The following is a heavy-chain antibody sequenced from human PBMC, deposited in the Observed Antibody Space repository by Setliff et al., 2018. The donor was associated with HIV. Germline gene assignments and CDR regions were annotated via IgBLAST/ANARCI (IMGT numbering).Heavy chain of an antibody. D-gene: IGHD4-17*01. V-gene: IGHV3-30*04. CDR3: ASSYGDYDAFHI. Sequence: PGGSLRLSCAASRSTCSGCSVHWVRQAPGKGLEWVALISYDVSIRYYADSVKGRFTISRDRSKSTLYLQMNRLRTEDTAVYYCASSYGDYDAFHIWGQGTMVTVS. CDR2: ISYDVSIR. CDR1: RSTCSGCS. J-gene: IGHJ3*02.